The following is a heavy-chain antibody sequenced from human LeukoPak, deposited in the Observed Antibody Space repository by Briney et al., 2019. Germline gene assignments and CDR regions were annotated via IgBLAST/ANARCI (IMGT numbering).Heavy chain of an antibody. D-gene: IGHD2-2*01. CDR1: GYTFTSYG. J-gene: IGHJ6*02. Sequence: ASMKVSCKASGYTFTSYGISWVRQAPGQGLEWMGWISAYNGNTNYAQKLQGRVTMTTDTPTSTAYMELRSLRSDDTAVYYCARDRIVVVPAALYYYYGMDVWGQGTTVTVSS. CDR2: ISAYNGNT. CDR3: ARDRIVVVPAALYYYYGMDV. V-gene: IGHV1-18*01.